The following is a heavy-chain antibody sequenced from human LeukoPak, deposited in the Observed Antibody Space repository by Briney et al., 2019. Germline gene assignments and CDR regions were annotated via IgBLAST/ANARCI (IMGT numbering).Heavy chain of an antibody. CDR3: ARRRVYSGSGEFDF. V-gene: IGHV4-59*01. J-gene: IGHJ4*02. CDR1: GGSMSGYS. CDR2: IHYSGTT. D-gene: IGHD5-12*01. Sequence: SETLSLTCTVSGGSMSGYSWSGFRQPPGKDLKGIGYIHYSGTTNYNPSLRSRVTISLDTSRNQFSLKLRSVTTADTAVYYCARRRVYSGSGEFDFWGQGTLVTVSS.